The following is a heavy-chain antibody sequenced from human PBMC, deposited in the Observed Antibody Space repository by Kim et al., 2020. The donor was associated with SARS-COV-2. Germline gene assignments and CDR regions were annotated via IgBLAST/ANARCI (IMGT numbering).Heavy chain of an antibody. D-gene: IGHD3-10*01. Sequence: ASVKVSCKASGYTFTSYGISWVRQAPGQGLEWMGWISAYNGNTNYVQKVQGRVTMTTDTSTSTAYMELRSLRSDDTAVYYCARGEALLSSGFGELIDPDTGMDVWGQGTTVTVSS. V-gene: IGHV1-18*04. CDR2: ISAYNGNT. J-gene: IGHJ6*02. CDR3: ARGEALLSSGFGELIDPDTGMDV. CDR1: GYTFTSYG.